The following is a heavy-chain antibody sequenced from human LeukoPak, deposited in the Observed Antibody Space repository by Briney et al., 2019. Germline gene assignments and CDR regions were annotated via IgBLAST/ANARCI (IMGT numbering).Heavy chain of an antibody. CDR3: ARVRVVPAGYFDT. V-gene: IGHV3-74*01. D-gene: IGHD2-2*01. Sequence: GGSLRLSCAASGFTFSSYWMHWVRQAPGKGLVWVSRINSDGTSAIYADSVRGRFTISRDNAKNTLYLQMNSLGDEDTAVYYRARVRVVPAGYFDTWGQGTLVTVSS. J-gene: IGHJ4*02. CDR1: GFTFSSYW. CDR2: INSDGTSA.